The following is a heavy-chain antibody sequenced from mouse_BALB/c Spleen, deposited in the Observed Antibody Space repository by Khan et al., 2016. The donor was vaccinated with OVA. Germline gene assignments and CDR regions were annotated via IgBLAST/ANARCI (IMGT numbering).Heavy chain of an antibody. J-gene: IGHJ1*01. D-gene: IGHD1-1*02. CDR1: GYSFTNSG. CDR2: INTYTGEP. Sequence: QIQLVQSGPEVKKPGETVKISCKASGYSFTNSGMNWVRKAPGKGLKWMGWINTYTGEPTYADDFKGRFAFSLEISASTAYLQINNLKNEDTATYFYASGGYGYIDVWGAGTTVTVSS. CDR3: ASGGYGYIDV. V-gene: IGHV9-3-1*01.